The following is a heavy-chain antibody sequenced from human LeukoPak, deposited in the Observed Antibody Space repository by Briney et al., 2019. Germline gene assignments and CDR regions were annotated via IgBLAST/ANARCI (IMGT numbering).Heavy chain of an antibody. Sequence: GGSLKLTCAASGSTFSSYWMTWIRQAPGKGLEWVANIKQDGSEKYYVDSVKGRFTISRDNAKNSLYLQMNSLRAEDTAVYYCARDTGGGYSCHDCWGQGTLVTVSS. CDR1: GSTFSSYW. J-gene: IGHJ4*02. CDR3: ARDTGGGYSCHDC. V-gene: IGHV3-7*01. D-gene: IGHD5-18*01. CDR2: IKQDGSEK.